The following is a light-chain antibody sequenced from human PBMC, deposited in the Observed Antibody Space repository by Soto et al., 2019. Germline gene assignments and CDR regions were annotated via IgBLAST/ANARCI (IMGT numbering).Light chain of an antibody. Sequence: QSALTQPASVSGSPGQSITISCTGTSSDIGSYNLVSWYQQHPGKAPKVVIYDVTKRPSGVSDRLSGSRSGNTASLTISGLQAEDEADYYCRSYAGTSSLWVFGGGTKLTVL. CDR2: DVT. CDR3: RSYAGTSSLWV. CDR1: SSDIGSYNL. V-gene: IGLV2-23*02. J-gene: IGLJ3*02.